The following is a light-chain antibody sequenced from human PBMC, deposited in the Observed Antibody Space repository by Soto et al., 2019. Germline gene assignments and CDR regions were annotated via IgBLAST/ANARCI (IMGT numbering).Light chain of an antibody. CDR1: QSVSSY. CDR2: DAS. Sequence: EIVLTQSPATLSLSPGERATLSCRASQSVSSYLAWYQQKPGQAPRLFIYDASNRATGIPARFSGSGSGTDFTLTISSLEPEDFAVYYCQQRSNWPPYTFGQGTKVEIK. J-gene: IGKJ2*01. CDR3: QQRSNWPPYT. V-gene: IGKV3-11*01.